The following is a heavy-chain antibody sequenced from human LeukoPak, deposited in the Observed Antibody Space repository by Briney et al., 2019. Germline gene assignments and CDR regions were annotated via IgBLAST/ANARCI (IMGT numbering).Heavy chain of an antibody. V-gene: IGHV1-8*01. CDR3: ARAFGWLNAFDI. D-gene: IGHD3-9*01. CDR1: GYTFTSYD. J-gene: IGHJ3*02. Sequence: ASVKVSCKASGYTFTSYDINWVRQATGQGLEWMGWLNSNSGNTGYAQKFQGRVTVTRNTSISTAYMELSSLRSEDTAVYYCARAFGWLNAFDIWGQGTMVTISS. CDR2: LNSNSGNT.